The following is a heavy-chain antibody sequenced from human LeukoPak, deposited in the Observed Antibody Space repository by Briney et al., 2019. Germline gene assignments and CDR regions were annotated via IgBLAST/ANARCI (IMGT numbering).Heavy chain of an antibody. J-gene: IGHJ4*02. Sequence: SETLSLTCTVSGGSLSSRSHYWGWIRQPPGQGLEWIGEIYHSGSTNYNPSLKSRVTISVDKSKNQFSLKLSSVTAADTAVYYCARIRRDGYNPTVRFDYWGQGTLVTVSS. D-gene: IGHD5-24*01. CDR2: IYHSGST. V-gene: IGHV4-39*07. CDR1: GGSLSSRSHY. CDR3: ARIRRDGYNPTVRFDY.